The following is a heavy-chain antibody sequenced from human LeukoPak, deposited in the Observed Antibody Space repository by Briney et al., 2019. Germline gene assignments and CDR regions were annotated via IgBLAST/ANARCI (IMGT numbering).Heavy chain of an antibody. CDR2: INTNTGNP. Sequence: ASVKVSCKASGYTFTSYAMNWVRQAPGQGLEWMGWINTNTGNPTYAQGFTGRFVFSLDTSVSTAYLQISSLKAEDTAVYYCARGAYDYGDSPAGYWGQGTLVTVSS. CDR1: GYTFTSYA. CDR3: ARGAYDYGDSPAGY. V-gene: IGHV7-4-1*02. D-gene: IGHD4-17*01. J-gene: IGHJ4*02.